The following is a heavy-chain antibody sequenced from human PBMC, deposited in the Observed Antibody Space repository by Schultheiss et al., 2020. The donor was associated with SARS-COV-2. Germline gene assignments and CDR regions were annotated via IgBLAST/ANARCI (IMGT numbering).Heavy chain of an antibody. CDR2: IIPIFGTA. Sequence: SVKVSCKASGGTFSSYAISWVRQAPGQGLEWMGGIIPIFGTANYAQKFRGRVTITSDRSVSTGYMELSSLRSEDTAVYYCARVRDIALIVYGPWGQGTLVTVSS. CDR3: ARVRDIALIVYGP. V-gene: IGHV1-69*05. CDR1: GGTFSSYA. D-gene: IGHD2-8*01. J-gene: IGHJ5*02.